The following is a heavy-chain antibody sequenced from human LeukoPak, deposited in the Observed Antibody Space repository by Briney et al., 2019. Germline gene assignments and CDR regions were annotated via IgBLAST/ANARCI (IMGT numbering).Heavy chain of an antibody. J-gene: IGHJ4*02. V-gene: IGHV3-33*06. Sequence: GGSLRLSCAASGFTFSSSGMHWVRQAPGKGLEWVAGVSYDATNYYYADSVRGRFTISRDNSKNTLSLQMNSLRAEDTAVYFCAKSNSGYNYIDFWGQGALVTVSS. CDR1: GFTFSSSG. D-gene: IGHD3-22*01. CDR3: AKSNSGYNYIDF. CDR2: VSYDATNY.